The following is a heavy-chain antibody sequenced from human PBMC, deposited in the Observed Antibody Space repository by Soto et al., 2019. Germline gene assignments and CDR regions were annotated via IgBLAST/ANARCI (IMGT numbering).Heavy chain of an antibody. D-gene: IGHD6-13*01. CDR2: IVPMYRTA. CDR1: GCTFSSYR. CDR3: GRDSGAKSSTS. Sequence: SVKVSCKASGCTFSSYRIHWVRQAPGEGLEWVCGIVPMYRTADYAQKFQGRVTITADEAARTSYMDLRRLKSQDPAVYYCGRDSGAKSSTSWGKGTMVTVAS. J-gene: IGHJ4*02. V-gene: IGHV1-69*13.